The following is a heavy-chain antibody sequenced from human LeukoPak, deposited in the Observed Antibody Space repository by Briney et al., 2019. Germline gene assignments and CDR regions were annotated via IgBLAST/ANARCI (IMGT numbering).Heavy chain of an antibody. V-gene: IGHV1-69*13. D-gene: IGHD4-17*01. CDR2: IIPIFGTA. CDR3: ARVGDDYGDYIWFDP. CDR1: GGTFSSYA. Sequence: SVKVSCKASGGTFSSYAISWVRQAPGQGLAWMGGIIPIFGTANYAQKFQGRVTITADESTSTAYMELSSLGSEDTAVYYCARVGDDYGDYIWFDPWGQGTLVTVSS. J-gene: IGHJ5*02.